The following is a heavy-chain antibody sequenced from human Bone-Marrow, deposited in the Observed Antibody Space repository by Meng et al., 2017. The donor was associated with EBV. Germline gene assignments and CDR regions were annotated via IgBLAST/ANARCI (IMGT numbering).Heavy chain of an antibody. CDR3: AKEMVGATNY. D-gene: IGHD1-26*01. Sequence: VQRVEYGGGLVRRGGSPRLSCAASGFTFSSYAMSWVRQAPGKGLEWVSAISGSGSSTYYADSVKGRFTISRDNSKNTLYLQMNSLRAEDTAVYYCAKEMVGATNYWGQGTLVTVSS. J-gene: IGHJ4*02. CDR2: ISGSGSST. CDR1: GFTFSSYA. V-gene: IGHV3-23*04.